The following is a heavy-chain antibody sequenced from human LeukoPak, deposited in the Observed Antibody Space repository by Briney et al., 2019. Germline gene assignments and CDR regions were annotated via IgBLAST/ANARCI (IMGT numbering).Heavy chain of an antibody. CDR2: VYYWGDS. CDR1: GDSFSAIRYY. CDR3: ARHLGSSIEY. J-gene: IGHJ4*02. D-gene: IGHD3-10*01. V-gene: IGHV4-39*01. Sequence: SETLSLTCSVSGDSFSAIRYYWGWIRQPPGRGLEWIASVYYWGDSYYNPSLESRVTISVDTSKSQFSLTLRSVTAADTAVYYCARHLGSSIEYWAQGTLVTVSS.